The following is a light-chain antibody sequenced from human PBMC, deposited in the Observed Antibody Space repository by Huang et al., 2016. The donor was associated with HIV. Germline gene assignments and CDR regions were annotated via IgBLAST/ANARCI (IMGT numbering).Light chain of an antibody. CDR3: QQTYSPPWT. Sequence: DIQMTQSPSSLSASVGDRVTITCRESQSISTYLNWYQQRPGKAPRLRIYAASSLQSGVPASFRGGGSGTGVTLTISSLQIEDFATYFCQQTYSPPWTFGQGTKVEIK. J-gene: IGKJ1*01. CDR2: AAS. CDR1: QSISTY. V-gene: IGKV1-39*01.